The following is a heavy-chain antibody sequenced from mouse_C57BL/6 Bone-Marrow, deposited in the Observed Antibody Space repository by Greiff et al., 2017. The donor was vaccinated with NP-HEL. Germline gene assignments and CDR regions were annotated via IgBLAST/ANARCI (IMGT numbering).Heavy chain of an antibody. CDR1: GFTFSDYG. CDR3: ARPGYYGSSYSWYFDV. CDR2: ISSGSSTI. J-gene: IGHJ1*03. D-gene: IGHD1-1*01. Sequence: EVKVEESGGGLVKPGGSLKLSCAASGFTFSDYGMHWVRQAPEKGLEWVAYISSGSSTIYYADTVKGRFTISRDNAKNTLFLQMTSLRSEDTAMYYCARPGYYGSSYSWYFDVWGTGTTVTVSS. V-gene: IGHV5-17*01.